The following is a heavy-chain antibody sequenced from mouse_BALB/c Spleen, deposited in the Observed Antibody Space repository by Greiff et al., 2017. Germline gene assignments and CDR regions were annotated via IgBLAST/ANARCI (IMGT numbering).Heavy chain of an antibody. CDR1: GYTFTDYA. V-gene: IGHV1S137*01. Sequence: VQLQQSGAELVRPGVSVKISCKGSGYTFTDYAMHWVKQSHAKSLEWIGVISTYYGDASYNQKFKGKATMTVDKSSSTAYMELARLTSEDSAIYYCARGGDDYDGGDWGQGTLVTVSA. CDR3: ARGGDDYDGGD. CDR2: ISTYYGDA. D-gene: IGHD2-4*01. J-gene: IGHJ3*01.